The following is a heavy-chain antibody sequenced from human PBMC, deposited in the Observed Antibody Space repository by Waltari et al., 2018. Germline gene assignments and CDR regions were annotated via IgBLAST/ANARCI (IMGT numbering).Heavy chain of an antibody. V-gene: IGHV4-31*03. CDR2: IYYSGST. D-gene: IGHD5-18*01. Sequence: QVQLQESGPGLVKPSQTLSLTCTVSGGSISSGGYYWSWIRQHPGKGLEWIGYIYYSGSTYYNPSLKSRVTISVDTSKNQFSLKLSSVTAADTAVYYCARDMGTSSGYNQWAFDIWGQGTMVTVSS. CDR1: GGSISSGGYY. CDR3: ARDMGTSSGYNQWAFDI. J-gene: IGHJ3*02.